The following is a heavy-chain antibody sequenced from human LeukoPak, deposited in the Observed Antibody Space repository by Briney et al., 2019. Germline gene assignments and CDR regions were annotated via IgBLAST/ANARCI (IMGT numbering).Heavy chain of an antibody. V-gene: IGHV3-23*01. CDR1: GFTFSSYA. CDR2: IGGGGVST. CDR3: AKRHYYDSSGYYYDY. D-gene: IGHD3-22*01. J-gene: IGHJ4*02. Sequence: GGSLRLSCAASGFTFSSYAMSWVRQAPGKGLEWVSAIGGGGVSTFYADSVKGRFTISRDNSKNTLYLQMNSLRAEDTAVYYCAKRHYYDSSGYYYDYWGQGTLVTVSS.